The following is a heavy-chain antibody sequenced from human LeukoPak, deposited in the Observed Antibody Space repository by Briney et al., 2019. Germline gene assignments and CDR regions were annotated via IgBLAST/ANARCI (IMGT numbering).Heavy chain of an antibody. CDR3: ATGITGTTHYYGMDV. CDR1: GYTLTELS. Sequence: ASVKVSCKASGYTLTELSMHWVRQAPGKGLEWMGGFDPEDGETIYAQKFQGRVTMTEDTSTDTAYMELSSLRSEDTAVYYCATGITGTTHYYGMDVWGQGTTVTVSS. V-gene: IGHV1-24*01. J-gene: IGHJ6*02. D-gene: IGHD1-7*01. CDR2: FDPEDGET.